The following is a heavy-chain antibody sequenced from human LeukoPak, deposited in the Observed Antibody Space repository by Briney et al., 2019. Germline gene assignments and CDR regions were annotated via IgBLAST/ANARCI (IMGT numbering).Heavy chain of an antibody. CDR3: SRDATGDH. Sequence: GGSLRLSCAASGFSVSSDYINWFRQAPGKGLEWVSVIYSGGSTYYADSVEGRFTISRHTSKNTVYLYMNNLRPEDTAVYYCSRDATGDHWGQGTLVSVSS. J-gene: IGHJ4*02. CDR1: GFSVSSDY. CDR2: IYSGGST. V-gene: IGHV3-53*04.